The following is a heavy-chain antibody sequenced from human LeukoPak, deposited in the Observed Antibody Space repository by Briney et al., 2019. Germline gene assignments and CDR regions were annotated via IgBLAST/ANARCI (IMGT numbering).Heavy chain of an antibody. CDR1: GYSFTSYY. Sequence: ASVKVSCKAFGYSFTSYYMHWVRQAPGQGLEWMGIINPSGGTTSYAQRFQDRVAMTRDTSTSTAYMELSSLRSEDTAVYFCARVRGYSLFDYWGQGILVTVSS. CDR3: ARVRGYSLFDY. V-gene: IGHV1-46*01. J-gene: IGHJ4*02. CDR2: INPSGGTT. D-gene: IGHD5-18*01.